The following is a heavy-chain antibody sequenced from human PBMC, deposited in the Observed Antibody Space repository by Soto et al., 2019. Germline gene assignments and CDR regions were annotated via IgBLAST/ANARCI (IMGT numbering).Heavy chain of an antibody. Sequence: GGSLRLSCAASGFTFSSYAMSWVRQAPGKGLEWVSAISGSGDITYYADSVKGRFTISRDNSKNTLYLQMNSLRAEDTAVYYCVLWPPYYFDDWSQRTPVTVSS. J-gene: IGHJ4*02. CDR1: GFTFSSYA. CDR3: VLWPPYYFDD. CDR2: ISGSGDIT. D-gene: IGHD3-10*01. V-gene: IGHV3-23*01.